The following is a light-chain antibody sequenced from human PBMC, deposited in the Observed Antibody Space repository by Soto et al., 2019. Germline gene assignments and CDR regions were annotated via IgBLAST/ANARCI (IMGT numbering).Light chain of an antibody. J-gene: IGKJ2*01. V-gene: IGKV3-15*01. Sequence: EIVLTQSPATLSVSPGESATLSCRASQNVNGNLARYQQKPGQAPRLLLYSVSIKATGIPAWFSGSGTGTEFTLTISSLQSDDFAVYFCHQYNKWPPYTFGQGTKLDIK. CDR2: SVS. CDR3: HQYNKWPPYT. CDR1: QNVNGN.